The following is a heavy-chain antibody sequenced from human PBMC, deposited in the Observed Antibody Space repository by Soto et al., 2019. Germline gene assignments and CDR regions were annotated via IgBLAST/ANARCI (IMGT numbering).Heavy chain of an antibody. V-gene: IGHV1-2*04. CDR3: ARGSDYGDFFDY. CDR1: GYTFTGYY. Sequence: VSCKASGYTFTGYYMHWVRQAPGQGLEWMGWINPNSGGTNYAQKFQDWVTMTRDTSISTAYMELSRLRSDDTAVYYCARGSDYGDFFDYWGQGTLVTVSS. CDR2: INPNSGGT. D-gene: IGHD4-17*01. J-gene: IGHJ4*02.